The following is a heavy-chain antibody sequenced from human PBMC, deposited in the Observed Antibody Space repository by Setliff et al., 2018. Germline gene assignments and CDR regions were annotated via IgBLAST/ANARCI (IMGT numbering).Heavy chain of an antibody. CDR3: AKHGEESKVTTYLAS. CDR1: GDSISSGTYY. CDR2: RYYSGHT. Sequence: LETLSLTCTVSGDSISSGTYYWGWIRQPPGKGLEWIGSRYYSGHTYYNPSLKSRVAMSVDKAKNQFSLNLRSVSAADTAIYYCAKHGEESKVTTYLASWGQGTLVTVSS. D-gene: IGHD4-17*01. V-gene: IGHV4-39*01. J-gene: IGHJ5*02.